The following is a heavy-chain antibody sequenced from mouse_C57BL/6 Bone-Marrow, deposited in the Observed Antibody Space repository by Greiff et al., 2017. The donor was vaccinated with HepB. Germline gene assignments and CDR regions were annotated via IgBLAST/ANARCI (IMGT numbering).Heavy chain of an antibody. CDR3: ARDDGYRYFDD. CDR1: GYTFTSYW. Sequence: QVQLQQPGAELVMPGASVKLSCKASGYTFTSYWMHWVKQRPGQGLEWIGEIDPSDSYTNYNQKFKGKSTLTVDKSSSTAYMQLSSLTSEDSAVYYCARDDGYRYFDDWGTGTTVTVSS. D-gene: IGHD2-3*01. J-gene: IGHJ1*03. CDR2: IDPSDSYT. V-gene: IGHV1-69*01.